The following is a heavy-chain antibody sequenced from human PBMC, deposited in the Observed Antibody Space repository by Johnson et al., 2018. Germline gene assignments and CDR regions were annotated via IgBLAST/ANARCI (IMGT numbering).Heavy chain of an antibody. V-gene: IGHV3-30*18. J-gene: IGHJ3*02. D-gene: IGHD3-3*02. CDR3: VKRLAGVSGAFDI. CDR1: GFTFSNYG. Sequence: QVQLVESGGGVVQPGRSLSLPCAASGFTFSNYGTLWVRQTPGKGLQWGSLISYDGSSKYYAGSVTGRFTISSASSKNSLNLRMNSLTPEDTAMYYCVKRLAGVSGAFDIWSQGTMVTVSS. CDR2: ISYDGSSK.